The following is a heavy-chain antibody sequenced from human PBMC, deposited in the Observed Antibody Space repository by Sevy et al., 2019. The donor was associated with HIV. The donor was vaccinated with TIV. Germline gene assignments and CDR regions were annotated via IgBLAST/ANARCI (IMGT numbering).Heavy chain of an antibody. CDR3: ARAPRRLEETTWGVTGY. J-gene: IGHJ4*02. V-gene: IGHV1-18*01. CDR2: ISAYNGNT. Sequence: ASVKVSCKASGYTFTSYGISWVRQAPGQGLEWMGWISAYNGNTNYAQKLQDRVTMTTDTSTSTAYMELRSLRSDDTAVYYCARAPRRLEETTWGVTGYWGQGTLVSVSS. CDR1: GYTFTSYG. D-gene: IGHD3-10*01.